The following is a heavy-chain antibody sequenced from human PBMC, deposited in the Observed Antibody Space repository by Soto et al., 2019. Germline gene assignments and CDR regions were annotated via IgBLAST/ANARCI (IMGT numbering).Heavy chain of an antibody. V-gene: IGHV3-33*01. CDR1: GFTFISNG. J-gene: IGHJ4*02. D-gene: IGHD1-20*01. Sequence: PGGSLRLSCAGSGFTFISNGMHWFRQAPGKGLEWVAVIWYDGSNKYYADSVKGRFTISRDNSKNTLYLQMNSLRAEDTAVYYCARWGYNKKLDYWGQGTLVTVSS. CDR2: IWYDGSNK. CDR3: ARWGYNKKLDY.